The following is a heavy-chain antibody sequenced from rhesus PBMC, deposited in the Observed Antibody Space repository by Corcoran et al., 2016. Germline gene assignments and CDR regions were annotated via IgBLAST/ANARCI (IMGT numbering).Heavy chain of an antibody. CDR3: AKDVGIAAAGGFDY. D-gene: IGHD6-31*01. CDR2: INSGVGST. CDR1: GFTFSSYW. Sequence: EVQLVESGGGLAKPGGSLRLSCAASGFTFSSYWMNWVRQAPGKGLEWVSAINSGVGSTYYADSVKCRFTIFRDNSKNTLSLQMNSLRAEDTAVYYCAKDVGIAAAGGFDYWGQGVLVTVSS. J-gene: IGHJ4*01. V-gene: IGHV3S25*01.